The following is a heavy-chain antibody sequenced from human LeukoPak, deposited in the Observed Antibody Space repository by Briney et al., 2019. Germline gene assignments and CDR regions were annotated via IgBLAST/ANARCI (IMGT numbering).Heavy chain of an antibody. J-gene: IGHJ4*02. D-gene: IGHD3-22*01. V-gene: IGHV4-39*07. Sequence: SETLSLTCTVSGGSISSSSYYWGWIRQPPGKGLEWIGSIYYSGSTYYNPSLKSRVTISVGTSKNQFSLKLSSVTAADTAVYYCARDRHYYDSSSYYYYFDYWGQGTLVTVSS. CDR3: ARDRHYYDSSSYYYYFDY. CDR2: IYYSGST. CDR1: GGSISSSSYY.